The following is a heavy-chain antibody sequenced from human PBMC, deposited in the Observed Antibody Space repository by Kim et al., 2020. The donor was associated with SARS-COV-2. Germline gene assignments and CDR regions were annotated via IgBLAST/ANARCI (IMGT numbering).Heavy chain of an antibody. CDR1: GFTFSSYA. Sequence: GGSLRLSCAASGFTFSSYAMSWVRQAPGKGLEWVSAISGSGGSTYYADSVKGRFTISRDNSKNTLYLQMNSLRAEDTAVYYCAKDARITICGVAAPLRARGMDLWGQGTAVTVSS. D-gene: IGHD3-3*01. J-gene: IGHJ6*02. CDR2: ISGSGGST. V-gene: IGHV3-23*01. CDR3: AKDARITICGVAAPLRARGMDL.